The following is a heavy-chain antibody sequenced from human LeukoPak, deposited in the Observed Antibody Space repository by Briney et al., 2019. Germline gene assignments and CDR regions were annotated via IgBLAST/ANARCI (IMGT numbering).Heavy chain of an antibody. CDR3: ARGYCGGDCYRYYYYGMDV. Sequence: ASVKVSRKASGYTFTSYGISWVRQAPGQGLEWMGWISAYNGNTNYAQKLQGRVTMTTDTSTSTAYMELRSLRSDDTAVYYCARGYCGGDCYRYYYYGMDVWGQGTTVTVSS. V-gene: IGHV1-18*01. J-gene: IGHJ6*02. D-gene: IGHD2-21*02. CDR1: GYTFTSYG. CDR2: ISAYNGNT.